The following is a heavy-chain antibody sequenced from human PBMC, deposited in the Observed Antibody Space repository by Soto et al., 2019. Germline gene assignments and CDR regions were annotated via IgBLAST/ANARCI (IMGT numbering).Heavy chain of an antibody. D-gene: IGHD2-15*01. CDR2: INPNSGGT. Sequence: ASVKVSCKASGYTFTGYYMHWVRQAPGQGLEWMGWINPNSGGTNYAQKFQGWVTMTRDTSISTAYMELSRLRSDDTAVYYCARDRRDIVVVVAATEPAFDIWGQGTMVTVSS. CDR3: ARDRRDIVVVVAATEPAFDI. CDR1: GYTFTGYY. V-gene: IGHV1-2*04. J-gene: IGHJ3*02.